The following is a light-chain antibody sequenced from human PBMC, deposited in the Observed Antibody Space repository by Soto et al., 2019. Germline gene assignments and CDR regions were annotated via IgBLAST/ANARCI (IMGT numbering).Light chain of an antibody. CDR2: VAS. CDR1: QSIAGH. J-gene: IGKJ2*01. V-gene: IGKV1-39*01. CDR3: QQSYSIPPT. Sequence: DLQMTQSPSSLSASVGDRVNMTCRASQSIAGHLNWYQQKAGKDPKLLIYVASSLQSGVPSRFSGSASGTDFTLTISSLQPEDFATYYCQQSYSIPPTFGQWTKLEIK.